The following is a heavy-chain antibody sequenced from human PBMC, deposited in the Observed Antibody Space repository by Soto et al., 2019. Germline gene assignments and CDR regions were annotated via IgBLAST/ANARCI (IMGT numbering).Heavy chain of an antibody. V-gene: IGHV3-13*04. CDR2: IGTTGDT. CDR3: ARGSRLGSGSLRPGPSDIFDV. J-gene: IGHJ3*01. CDR1: GFKFRVYD. D-gene: IGHD3-10*01. Sequence: EVQLVESGGGLIQPGGSLRLSCEASGFKFRVYDMHWVHQPAGKGLEWVSAIGTTGDTYYSGSVRGRFTISRDDVESSLYLRLNSLTVGDTAVYYCARGSRLGSGSLRPGPSDIFDVWGQGTTVTVSS.